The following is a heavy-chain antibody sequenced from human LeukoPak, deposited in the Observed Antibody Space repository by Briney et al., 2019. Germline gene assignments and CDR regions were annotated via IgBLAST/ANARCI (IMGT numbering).Heavy chain of an antibody. V-gene: IGHV3-21*01. CDR1: GFTFSSYS. D-gene: IGHD3-3*01. Sequence: GGSLRLSCAASGFTFSSYSMNWVRQAPGKGLEWVSSISSSSSYIYYADSVKGRFTISRDNAKNSLYLQMNRLRAEDTAVYYCARDGRFLEWLLSSDYWGQGTLVTVSS. CDR3: ARDGRFLEWLLSSDY. CDR2: ISSSSSYI. J-gene: IGHJ4*02.